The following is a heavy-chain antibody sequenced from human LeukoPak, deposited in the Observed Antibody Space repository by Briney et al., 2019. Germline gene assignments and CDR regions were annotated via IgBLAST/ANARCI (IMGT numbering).Heavy chain of an antibody. CDR3: ARHICRGYCFLLPVDDSNWFDP. J-gene: IGHJ5*02. CDR2: IYYSGS. V-gene: IGHV4-38-2*02. CDR1: GYSISSGYY. Sequence: KPSETLSLTCTVSGYSISSGYYWGWIRQPPGKGLEWIGSIYYSGSTISVDTSKNQFSLKLSSVTAADTAVYYCARHICRGYCFLLPVDDSNWFDPWGQGTLVTVSS. D-gene: IGHD2-15*01.